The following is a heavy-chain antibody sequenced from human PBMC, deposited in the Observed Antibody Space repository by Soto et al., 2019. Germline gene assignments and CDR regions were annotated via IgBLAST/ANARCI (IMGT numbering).Heavy chain of an antibody. CDR3: TSSIRPTYDFWSGYPERLDY. D-gene: IGHD3-3*01. Sequence: EVQLVESGGGLVKPGGSLRLSCAASGFTFSNAWMNWVRQAPGKGLEWVGRIKSKTDGGTTDYAAPVKGRFTISRDDSKNTLYLQMNSLKTEDTAVYYCTSSIRPTYDFWSGYPERLDYWGQGTLVTVSS. CDR1: GFTFSNAW. CDR2: IKSKTDGGTT. J-gene: IGHJ4*02. V-gene: IGHV3-15*07.